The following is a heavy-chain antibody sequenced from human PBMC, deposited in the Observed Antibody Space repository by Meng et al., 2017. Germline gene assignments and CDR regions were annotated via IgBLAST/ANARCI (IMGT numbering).Heavy chain of an antibody. D-gene: IGHD2-15*01. CDR2: IFHTGNT. CDR1: GGSFRSGNW. V-gene: IGHV4-4*02. CDR3: VNYCSGGKCSPNEKTQH. J-gene: IGHJ1*01. Sequence: QMQLQESGPGLVKPSGTLSLTCAVPGGSFRSGNWWGWVRQPPGKGLEWIGEIFHTGNTNYNPSLQSRVSLSIDKSKSQFSLKMISVTAADTAIYYCVNYCSGGKCSPNEKTQHWGQGTLVTVSS.